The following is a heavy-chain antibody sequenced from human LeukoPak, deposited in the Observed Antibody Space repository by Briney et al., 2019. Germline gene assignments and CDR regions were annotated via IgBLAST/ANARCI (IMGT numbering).Heavy chain of an antibody. V-gene: IGHV3-30*18. CDR2: ISDDGRRK. D-gene: IGHD4-17*01. CDR3: AKRPSDYGDYVSYFDY. J-gene: IGHJ4*02. CDR1: GFSFMSYG. Sequence: PGGSLRLSCAASGFSFMSYGMHWVRQAPGKGLEWVGVISDDGRRKDYADSVKGRFTISRDNSKDTLYVQMNSLRAEDTAVYYCAKRPSDYGDYVSYFDYWGQGTLVTVSS.